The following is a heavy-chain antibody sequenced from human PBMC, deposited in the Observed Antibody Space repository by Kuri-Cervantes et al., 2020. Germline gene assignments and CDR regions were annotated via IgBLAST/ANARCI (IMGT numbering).Heavy chain of an antibody. J-gene: IGHJ4*02. CDR3: ARDYYDSRNYNYFDY. V-gene: IGHV1-8*01. Sequence: ASVKVSCKASGYTFTSYDINWVRQATGQGLEWMGWMNPNSGNTGYAQKFQGWVTMTRDTSITTAYMELSRLRSDDTAVYYCARDYYDSRNYNYFDYWGQGTLVTVSS. CDR1: GYTFTSYD. D-gene: IGHD3-22*01. CDR2: MNPNSGNT.